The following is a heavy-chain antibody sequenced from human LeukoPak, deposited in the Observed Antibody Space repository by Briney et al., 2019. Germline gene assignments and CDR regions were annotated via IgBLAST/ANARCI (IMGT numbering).Heavy chain of an antibody. J-gene: IGHJ6*02. CDR2: ISSSSSYI. CDR1: GFTFSSYS. D-gene: IGHD2-15*01. Sequence: PGGSVRLSCAASGFTFSSYSMNWVRQAPGKGLEWVSSISSSSSYIYYADSVKGRFTISRDNAKNSLYLQMNSLRAEDTAVYYCARDPPIVVSGMDVWGHGTTVTVSS. CDR3: ARDPPIVVSGMDV. V-gene: IGHV3-21*01.